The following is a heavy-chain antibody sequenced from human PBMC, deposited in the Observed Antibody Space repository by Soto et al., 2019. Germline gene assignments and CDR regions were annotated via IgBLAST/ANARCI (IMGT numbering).Heavy chain of an antibody. J-gene: IGHJ6*02. D-gene: IGHD2-15*01. CDR3: AKTMGDCSGGSCYGAYAMDV. Sequence: GSLRLSCAASGFTVSSHYMNWVRQAPGKGLEWVSLINSGGRTYYPDSIRDRFTISRDISRNTIYLQMNSLRAEDTAVYYCAKTMGDCSGGSCYGAYAMDVWGQGTTVTVSS. CDR1: GFTVSSHY. CDR2: INSGGRT. V-gene: IGHV3-66*01.